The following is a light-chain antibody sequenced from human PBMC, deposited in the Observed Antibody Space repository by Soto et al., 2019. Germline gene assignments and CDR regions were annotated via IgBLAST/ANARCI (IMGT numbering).Light chain of an antibody. Sequence: EIMMTQSPATLAVSPGERATLSCRASESVAGHLAWYQQKPGQAPRLVIHGASIRATGIPVRFSGSGSGTEFTLTISSLQSEDFAVYYCQQYDSWPRTFGQGTKVDI. CDR2: GAS. J-gene: IGKJ1*01. V-gene: IGKV3-15*01. CDR1: ESVAGH. CDR3: QQYDSWPRT.